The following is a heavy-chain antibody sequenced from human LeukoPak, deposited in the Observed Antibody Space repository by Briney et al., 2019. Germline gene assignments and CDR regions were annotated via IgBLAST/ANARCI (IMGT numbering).Heavy chain of an antibody. CDR3: TKGSEWLLFVY. CDR2: ISRSGGVT. CDR1: GFFFSNYA. V-gene: IGHV3-23*01. J-gene: IGHJ4*01. Sequence: GGSLRLTCAPSGFFFSNYAMGWIRQAPGKGLEWVSAISRSGGVTRYADSVKGRISVSRDNSRNTLYLEMDNLRGEGTATYYCTKGSEWLLFVYRGQGTPVTVSS. D-gene: IGHD3-3*01.